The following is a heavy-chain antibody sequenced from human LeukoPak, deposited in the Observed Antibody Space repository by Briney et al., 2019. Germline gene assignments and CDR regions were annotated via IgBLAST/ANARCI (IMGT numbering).Heavy chain of an antibody. CDR1: GGSFSGYY. D-gene: IGHD1-7*01. Sequence: SETLSLTCAVYGGSFSGYYWSWIRQPPGKGLERIGEINHSGSTNYNPSLKSRVTISVDTSKNQFSLKLSSVTAADTAVYYCARGHITGTIGYWGQGTLVTVSS. CDR2: INHSGST. V-gene: IGHV4-34*01. J-gene: IGHJ4*02. CDR3: ARGHITGTIGY.